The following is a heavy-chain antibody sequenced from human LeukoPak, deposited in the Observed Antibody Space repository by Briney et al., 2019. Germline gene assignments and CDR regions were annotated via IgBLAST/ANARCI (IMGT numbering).Heavy chain of an antibody. CDR3: AGVQTGSVGYYGMVV. CDR1: GFTFSSYD. CDR2: VGTVGDT. Sequence: GGSLRLSCAASGFTFSSYDMHWVRQVTGKGLEWVSAVGTVGDTYYPGSVKGRFTVSRENARNSLYLQMNSLRAGDTAVYYCAGVQTGSVGYYGMVVGGQSPTVTVSS. D-gene: IGHD1-26*01. J-gene: IGHJ6*02. V-gene: IGHV3-13*01.